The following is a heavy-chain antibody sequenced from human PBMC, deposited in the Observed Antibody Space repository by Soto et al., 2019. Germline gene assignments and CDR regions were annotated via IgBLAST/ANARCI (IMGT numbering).Heavy chain of an antibody. Sequence: PGGSLRLSCAASGFTFSSYSMNWVRQAPGKGLEWVSSISSSSSYIYYADSVKGRFTISRDNAKNSLYLQMNSLRAEDTAVYYCAGDLLWFGEFTYGMEVWGQGTTVTVSS. J-gene: IGHJ6*02. V-gene: IGHV3-21*01. D-gene: IGHD3-10*01. CDR1: GFTFSSYS. CDR2: ISSSSSYI. CDR3: AGDLLWFGEFTYGMEV.